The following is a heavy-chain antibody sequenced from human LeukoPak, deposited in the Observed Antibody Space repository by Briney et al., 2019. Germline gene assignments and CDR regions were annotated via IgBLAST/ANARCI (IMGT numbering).Heavy chain of an antibody. J-gene: IGHJ4*02. CDR2: ISSSGSTI. CDR1: GFTFSSYS. D-gene: IGHD3-9*01. Sequence: GGSLRLSCAASGFTFSSYSMNWVRQAPGKGLEWVSYISSSGSTIYYADSVKGRFTISRDNAKNSLYLQMNSLRAEDTAVYYCARGGRLRYFDWLSLDYWGQGTLVTVSS. V-gene: IGHV3-48*04. CDR3: ARGGRLRYFDWLSLDY.